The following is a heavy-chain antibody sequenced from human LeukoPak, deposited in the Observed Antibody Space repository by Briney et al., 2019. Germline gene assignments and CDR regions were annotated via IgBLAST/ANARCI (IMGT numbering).Heavy chain of an antibody. CDR3: AKEGITGADS. V-gene: IGHV3-23*01. J-gene: IGHJ4*02. CDR2: ISGGGDA. Sequence: GGSLTLSCTASGFPFNRFAMSWVRQAPGQGLAWVSAISGGGDAHYADSVKGRFTISRDNSKNTLFLHMNDLTADDTALYYCAKEGITGADSWGQGTLVSVSS. CDR1: GFPFNRFA.